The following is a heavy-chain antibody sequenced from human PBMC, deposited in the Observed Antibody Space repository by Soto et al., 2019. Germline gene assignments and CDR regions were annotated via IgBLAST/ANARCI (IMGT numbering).Heavy chain of an antibody. D-gene: IGHD6-25*01. CDR3: ARRPPGQRYFDS. CDR1: GFTFSNYA. J-gene: IGHJ4*02. Sequence: GGSLRLSCAASGFTFSNYAMHWVRQAPGKGLEWVSGIIGSVSSPDYADAGKGRFTISRDNSRNTLFLQMNSLRAEDTAIYYCARRPPGQRYFDSWGQGTQVTVSS. CDR2: IIGSVSSP. V-gene: IGHV3-23*01.